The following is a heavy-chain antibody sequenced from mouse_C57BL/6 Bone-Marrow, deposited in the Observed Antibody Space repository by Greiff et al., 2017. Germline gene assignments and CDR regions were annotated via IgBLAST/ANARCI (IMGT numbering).Heavy chain of an antibody. J-gene: IGHJ1*03. CDR1: GYTFTSYD. D-gene: IGHD1-1*01. Sequence: VKLVESGPELVKPGASVKLSCKASGYTFTSYDINWVKQRPGQGLEWIGWIYPRDGSTKYNEKFKGKATLTVDTSSSTAYMELHSLTSEDSAVYFCARDYGGSYWYFDDWGTGTTVTVSS. V-gene: IGHV1-85*01. CDR3: ARDYGGSYWYFDD. CDR2: IYPRDGST.